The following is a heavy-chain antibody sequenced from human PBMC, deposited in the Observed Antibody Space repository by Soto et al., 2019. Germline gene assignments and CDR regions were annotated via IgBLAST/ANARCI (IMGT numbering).Heavy chain of an antibody. V-gene: IGHV3-33*01. CDR1: GFTFSSYG. CDR3: ARGLYYYDSSGYSDGDYFDY. J-gene: IGHJ4*02. Sequence: GGSLRLSCAASGFTFSSYGMHWVRQAPGKGLEWVAVIWYDGSNKYYADSVKGRFTISRDNSKNTLYLQMNSLRAEDTAVYYCARGLYYYDSSGYSDGDYFDYWGQGTLVTVSS. D-gene: IGHD3-22*01. CDR2: IWYDGSNK.